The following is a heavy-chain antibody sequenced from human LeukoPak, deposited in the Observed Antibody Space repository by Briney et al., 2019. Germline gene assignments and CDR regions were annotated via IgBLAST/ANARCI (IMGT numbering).Heavy chain of an antibody. D-gene: IGHD3-22*01. Sequence: SETLSLTCTASGGSIGSSSHYWGWIWQPPGKGLEWIGSIYYSGSTYYNPSLKSRVTISVDTSKNQFSLKLSSVTAADTAVYYCARALGGDTMIVVPDDYWGQGTLVTVSS. CDR2: IYYSGST. CDR3: ARALGGDTMIVVPDDY. CDR1: GGSIGSSSHY. J-gene: IGHJ4*02. V-gene: IGHV4-39*07.